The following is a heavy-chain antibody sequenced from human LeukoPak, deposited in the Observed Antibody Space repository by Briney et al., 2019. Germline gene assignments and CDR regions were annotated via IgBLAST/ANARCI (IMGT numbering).Heavy chain of an antibody. CDR1: GFTFGVYL. CDR3: SRCSGWLLVY. Sequence: GRSLRPSCTPSGFTFGVYLMSCFRQAPGKGREWIGLISGGTTDYAASVKGRFTISRDDSTSIAYMQINSLTTEDTAVYYGSRCSGWLLVYWGQGTLVTVSS. V-gene: IGHV3-49*03. D-gene: IGHD6-19*01. CDR2: ISGGTT. J-gene: IGHJ4*02.